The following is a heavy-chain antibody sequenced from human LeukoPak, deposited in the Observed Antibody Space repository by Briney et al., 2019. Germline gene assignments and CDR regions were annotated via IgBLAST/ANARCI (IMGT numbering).Heavy chain of an antibody. CDR3: ARDRYSSSGIDY. CDR1: GSTFRNYW. V-gene: IGHV3-7*01. D-gene: IGHD6-13*01. Sequence: GGSLRLSCAVSGSTFRNYWMTWVRQAPGKGLEWVANIKQDGSEIYYVDSVKGRFTISRDNVKNSLYLQMNSLRAEDTAVYFCARDRYSSSGIDYWGQGALVTVSS. J-gene: IGHJ4*02. CDR2: IKQDGSEI.